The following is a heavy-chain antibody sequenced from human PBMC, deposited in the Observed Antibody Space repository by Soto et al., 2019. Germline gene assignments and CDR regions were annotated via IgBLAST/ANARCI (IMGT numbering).Heavy chain of an antibody. Sequence: PSETLSLTCAVSGASIRSNNRWSWVRQPPGKGLEWIGEIFHSGSTNYNPSLKTRLTISVDKSKNQFSLKLSSVTAADTAVYYCARDLWGYCGTDCYPLDVLGQGTTVTVSS. CDR3: ARDLWGYCGTDCYPLDV. J-gene: IGHJ6*02. CDR2: IFHSGST. V-gene: IGHV4-4*02. D-gene: IGHD2-21*02. CDR1: GASIRSNNR.